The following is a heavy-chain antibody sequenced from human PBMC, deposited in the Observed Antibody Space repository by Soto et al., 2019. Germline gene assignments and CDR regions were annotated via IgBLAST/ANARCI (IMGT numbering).Heavy chain of an antibody. CDR3: TRDLDWLLYDY. Sequence: RRLSCLASGFSISDYVMHWVRQAPGKGPVWVSRVSHDGTITSYADTVKGRFTISRDNSKNMLYLQMNSLRAEDTALYYCTRDLDWLLYDYWGQGTLVTVSS. J-gene: IGHJ4*02. D-gene: IGHD3-3*01. V-gene: IGHV3-74*01. CDR1: GFSISDYV. CDR2: VSHDGTIT.